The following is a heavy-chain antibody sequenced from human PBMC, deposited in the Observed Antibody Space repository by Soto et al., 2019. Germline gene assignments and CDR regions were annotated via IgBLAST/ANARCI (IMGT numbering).Heavy chain of an antibody. Sequence: GGSLRLSCAASGFTFSSYGMHWVRQAPGKGLEWVAVIRYDGSNKYYADSVKGRFTISRDNSKNTLYLQMNGLRVEDTAVYYCAKDRLAGNFDYWGQGTQVTVSS. CDR2: IRYDGSNK. CDR3: AKDRLAGNFDY. V-gene: IGHV3-30*02. J-gene: IGHJ4*02. CDR1: GFTFSSYG.